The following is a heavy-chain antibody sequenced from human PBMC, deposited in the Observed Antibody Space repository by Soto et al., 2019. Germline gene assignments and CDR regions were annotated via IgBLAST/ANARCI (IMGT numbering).Heavy chain of an antibody. CDR2: IIPIFGTA. CDR1: GGTFSSYA. Sequence: GASVKVSCKASGGTFSSYAISWVREAPGQGLEWMGGIIPIFGTANYAQKFQGRVTITADESTSTAYMELSSLRSEDTAVYYCASPGEYQLLSSVQYYYYGMDVWGQGTTVTVSS. CDR3: ASPGEYQLLSSVQYYYYGMDV. V-gene: IGHV1-69*13. D-gene: IGHD2-2*01. J-gene: IGHJ6*02.